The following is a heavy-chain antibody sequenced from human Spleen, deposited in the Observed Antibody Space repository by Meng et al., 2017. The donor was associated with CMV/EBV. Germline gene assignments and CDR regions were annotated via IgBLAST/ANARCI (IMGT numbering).Heavy chain of an antibody. V-gene: IGHV3-53*01. J-gene: IGHJ4*02. Sequence: GGSLRLSCAASGFSVSSNYVSWVRQAPGKGLEWVSVIYPGGNTKYADSVKGRFTISRDNSKNTLYLQLNSLRVEDTAVYYCAKAFSSSWYREYYDYWGQGTLVTVSS. CDR2: IYPGGNT. D-gene: IGHD6-13*01. CDR1: GFSVSSNY. CDR3: AKAFSSSWYREYYDY.